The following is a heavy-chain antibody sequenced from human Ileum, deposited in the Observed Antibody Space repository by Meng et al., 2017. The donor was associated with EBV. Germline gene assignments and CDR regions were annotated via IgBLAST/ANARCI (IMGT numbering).Heavy chain of an antibody. CDR2: IHHTRGP. J-gene: IGHJ4*02. Sequence: VQLKESGPGLGGPSGTLSLTCSVSGDSISNEHWWSWVRQSPGKGLEWIGEIHHTRGPNYNPSLKSRVIISVDKSNNHFSLRLSAVTAADTAVYYCASNGAFSLDHWGQGTLVTVSS. V-gene: IGHV4-4*02. CDR3: ASNGAFSLDH. D-gene: IGHD2-8*01. CDR1: GDSISNEHW.